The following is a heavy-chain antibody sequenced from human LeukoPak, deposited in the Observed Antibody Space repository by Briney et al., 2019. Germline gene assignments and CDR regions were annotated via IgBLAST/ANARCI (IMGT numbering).Heavy chain of an antibody. V-gene: IGHV1-18*01. CDR1: GYTFTSYG. CDR2: ISAYNGNT. J-gene: IGHJ3*02. D-gene: IGHD2-15*01. Sequence: ASVKVSCKASGYTFTSYGISWVRQAPGQGLEWMGWISAYNGNTNYAQKLQGRVTMTTDTSTSTAYMELRSLRSDDTAVYYCARPHYCSGGSCYSGAAFDIWGQGTMVTVSS. CDR3: ARPHYCSGGSCYSGAAFDI.